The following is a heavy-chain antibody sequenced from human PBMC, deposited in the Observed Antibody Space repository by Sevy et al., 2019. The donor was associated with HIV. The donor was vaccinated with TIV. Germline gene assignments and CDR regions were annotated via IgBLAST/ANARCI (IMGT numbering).Heavy chain of an antibody. CDR1: GGSISSSSYY. CDR2: IYDSGST. V-gene: IGHV4-39*01. J-gene: IGHJ4*02. CDR3: ARQSTMVRGVLRHFDY. Sequence: SETLSLTCTVSGGSISSSSYYRGWIRQTPGKGLEWIGSIYDSGSTYYNPSLKSRVTISVDTSKNQFSLKLSSVTAADTAVYYCARQSTMVRGVLRHFDYWGQGTLVTVSS. D-gene: IGHD3-10*01.